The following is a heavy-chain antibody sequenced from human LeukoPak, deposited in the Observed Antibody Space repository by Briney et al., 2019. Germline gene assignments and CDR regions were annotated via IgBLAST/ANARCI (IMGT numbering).Heavy chain of an antibody. V-gene: IGHV4-4*07. CDR1: GGSISSYY. D-gene: IGHD2-2*01. CDR2: IYTSGST. CDR3: ARGGHQLLVMDV. J-gene: IGHJ6*03. Sequence: PSETLSLTCTVSGGSISSYYWSWIRQPAGKGLEWIGRIYTSGSTNYNPSLKSRVTISVDKSKNQFSLKLSSVTAADTAVYYCARGGHQLLVMDVWGKGTTVTVSS.